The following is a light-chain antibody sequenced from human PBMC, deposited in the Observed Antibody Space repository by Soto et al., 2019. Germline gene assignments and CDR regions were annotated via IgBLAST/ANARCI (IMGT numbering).Light chain of an antibody. CDR1: QDIKKL. V-gene: IGKV1-33*01. CDR2: DAS. CDR3: QQYDNLPYT. J-gene: IGKJ2*01. Sequence: DIEMTQSPTSLSASAGDRVTVTCQASQDIKKLLNWFQQKPGAAPQLLIYDASNLETGVPSRFSGSGSGTHFSSTITTLQPQDAGTYFCQQYDNLPYTFAQGTKVEI.